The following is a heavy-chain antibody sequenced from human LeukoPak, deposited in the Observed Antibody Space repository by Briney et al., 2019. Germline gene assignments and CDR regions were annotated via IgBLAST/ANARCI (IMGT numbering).Heavy chain of an antibody. CDR2: ISGGNSFT. J-gene: IGHJ4*02. V-gene: IGHV3-11*06. Sequence: GGSLRLSCAASGFTFSDYYMSWIRQAPGKGLEWVSFISGGNSFTKHADSVMGRFTISRDNAKNSLYLQMNSLRVEDTAVYYCASGRDGYTADYWGQGTLVTVSS. CDR1: GFTFSDYY. D-gene: IGHD5-24*01. CDR3: ASGRDGYTADY.